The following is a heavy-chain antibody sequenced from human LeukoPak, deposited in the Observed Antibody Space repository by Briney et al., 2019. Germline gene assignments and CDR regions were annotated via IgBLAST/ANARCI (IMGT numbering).Heavy chain of an antibody. Sequence: GASVKVSCKVSGYTLTELSMHWVRQAPGKGLEWMGGFDPEDGETIYAQKFQGRVTMTEDTSTDTAYMELSSLRSEDTAVYYCARDRGYYDSSGSSIWFDPWGQGTLVTVSS. CDR2: FDPEDGET. CDR3: ARDRGYYDSSGSSIWFDP. D-gene: IGHD3-22*01. V-gene: IGHV1-24*01. J-gene: IGHJ5*02. CDR1: GYTLTELS.